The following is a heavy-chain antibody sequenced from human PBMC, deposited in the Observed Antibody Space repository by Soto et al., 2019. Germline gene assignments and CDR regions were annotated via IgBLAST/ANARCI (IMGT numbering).Heavy chain of an antibody. Sequence: PSETLSLTCTVSGGSISSGDYYWSWIRQPPGKGLEWIGYIYYSGSTYYNPSLKSRVTISVDTSKNQFSLKLSSVTAADTAVYYCASRLISIAVAGSFDYWGQGTLVTVSS. CDR2: IYYSGST. D-gene: IGHD6-19*01. CDR1: GGSISSGDYY. V-gene: IGHV4-30-4*01. CDR3: ASRLISIAVAGSFDY. J-gene: IGHJ4*02.